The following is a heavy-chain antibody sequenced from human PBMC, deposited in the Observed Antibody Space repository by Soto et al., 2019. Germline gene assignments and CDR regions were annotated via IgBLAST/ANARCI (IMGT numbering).Heavy chain of an antibody. V-gene: IGHV3-9*01. CDR1: GFTFDYYA. J-gene: IGHJ4*02. CDR2: ITWNSASI. CDR3: AKDMWVAGGFLDS. Sequence: QPGGSLRLSCVGSGFTFDYYAMHWVRQAPGKALEWVSGITWNSASIDYADSVKGRFTISRDNGKNSLFLQMTSLRPEDTALYYCAKDMWVAGGFLDSWGQGTLVTVSS. D-gene: IGHD6-19*01.